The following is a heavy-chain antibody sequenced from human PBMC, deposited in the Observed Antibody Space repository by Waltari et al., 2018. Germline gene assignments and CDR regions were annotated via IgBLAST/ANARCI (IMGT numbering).Heavy chain of an antibody. CDR1: GFTLGELS. J-gene: IGHJ5*02. V-gene: IGHV1-24*01. CDR2: FDPEDGET. CDR3: ATGSNSSIFNYFDP. D-gene: IGHD4-4*01. Sequence: QVQLMQSGADVKKPGASVRVSCKVSGFTLGELSIHWVRQAPGKGLEWMGGFDPEDGETIYAQKFRGRLIMTEDTSIDTAYMELSSLRSDDTAVYYCATGSNSSIFNYFDPWGQGPQVTVSS.